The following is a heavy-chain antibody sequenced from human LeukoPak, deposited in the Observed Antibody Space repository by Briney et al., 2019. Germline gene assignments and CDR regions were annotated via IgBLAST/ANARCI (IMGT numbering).Heavy chain of an antibody. V-gene: IGHV1-69*13. CDR1: GGTFSSYA. J-gene: IGHJ4*02. CDR2: IIPIFGTA. Sequence: SLKLSCKASGGTFSSYAISWVRQAPGQGLEWMGWIIPIFGTANYAQTFQGRVTITADESTSTPYMQLSSLRYEDTAVYYCARGPRMLNYYYDSSGYRAIYLDYWGQGTLVTVSS. D-gene: IGHD3-22*01. CDR3: ARGPRMLNYYYDSSGYRAIYLDY.